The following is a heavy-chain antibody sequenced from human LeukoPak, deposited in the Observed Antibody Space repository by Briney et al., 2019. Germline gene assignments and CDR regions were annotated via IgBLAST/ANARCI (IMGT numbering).Heavy chain of an antibody. Sequence: ASVKVSCKASGYTFTSYYMHWVRQAHGQGLEWMGIINPSGGSTSYAQKFQGRVTMTRDMSTSTVYMELSSLRSEDTAVYYCARVGIAVAGTGWFDPWGQGTLVTVSS. CDR2: INPSGGST. CDR1: GYTFTSYY. CDR3: ARVGIAVAGTGWFDP. D-gene: IGHD6-19*01. V-gene: IGHV1-46*01. J-gene: IGHJ5*02.